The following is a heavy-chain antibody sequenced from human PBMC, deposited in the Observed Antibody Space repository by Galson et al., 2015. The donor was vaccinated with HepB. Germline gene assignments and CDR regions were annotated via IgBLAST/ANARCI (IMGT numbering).Heavy chain of an antibody. V-gene: IGHV1-69*13. CDR3: AREGDVGSGSPYLDY. Sequence: SVKVSCKASGYTFTSYGINWVRQATGQGLEWMGGIIPIFGTANYAQKFQGRVTITADESTSTAYMELSSLRSEDTAVYYCAREGDVGSGSPYLDYWGQGTLVTVSS. CDR1: GYTFTSYG. CDR2: IIPIFGTA. J-gene: IGHJ4*02. D-gene: IGHD3-10*01.